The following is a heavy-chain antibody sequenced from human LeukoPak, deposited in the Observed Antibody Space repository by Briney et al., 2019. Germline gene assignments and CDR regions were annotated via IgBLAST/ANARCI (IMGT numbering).Heavy chain of an antibody. D-gene: IGHD1-26*01. J-gene: IGHJ4*02. CDR1: GGSISSYY. V-gene: IGHV4-59*01. Sequence: SVTLSLTCTVSGGSISSYYWSWIRQPPGKGLEWIGYIYYSGSTNYNPSLKSRVTISVDTSENQFSLKLSSVTAADTAVYYCARDRDGSYYDYWGQGTLVTVSS. CDR3: ARDRDGSYYDY. CDR2: IYYSGST.